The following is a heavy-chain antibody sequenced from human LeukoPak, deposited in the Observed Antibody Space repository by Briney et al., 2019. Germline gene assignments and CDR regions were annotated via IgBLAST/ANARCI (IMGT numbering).Heavy chain of an antibody. Sequence: GGSLRLSCAAFGFTFSNYAISWVRQAPGKGLEWVSAISGSDGNTYYADSVKGRFTISRDNSKNTLHLQMSRLRAEDTALYYCAKPYGTDCGGDCYFDYWGQGTLVSVSS. CDR1: GFTFSNYA. V-gene: IGHV3-23*01. J-gene: IGHJ4*02. CDR3: AKPYGTDCGGDCYFDY. D-gene: IGHD2-21*02. CDR2: ISGSDGNT.